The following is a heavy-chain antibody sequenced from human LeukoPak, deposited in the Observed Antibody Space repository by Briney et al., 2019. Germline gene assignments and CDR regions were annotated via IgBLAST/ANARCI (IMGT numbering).Heavy chain of an antibody. D-gene: IGHD1-7*01. V-gene: IGHV3-66*01. J-gene: IGHJ4*02. Sequence: GGSLRLSCAASGFTVSSSFMNWVRQAPGKGLEWVSVIYSGGTTYYADSVKGRFTISRDNSKNTLYLQMNNLRTEDTAVYYCARRGELYYFDYWGQATLVTVSS. CDR3: ARRGELYYFDY. CDR1: GFTVSSSF. CDR2: IYSGGTT.